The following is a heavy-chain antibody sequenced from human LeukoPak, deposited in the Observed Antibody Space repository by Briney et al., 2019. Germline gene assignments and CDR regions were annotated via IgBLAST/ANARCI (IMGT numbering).Heavy chain of an antibody. CDR3: AKDFGRRAAAAPPYFDY. CDR1: GFTFSSYA. CDR2: ISGSGGST. V-gene: IGHV3-23*01. D-gene: IGHD6-13*01. Sequence: GGSLRLSCAASGFTFSSYAMSWVRQAPGKGLEWVSAISGSGGSTYYADSVKGRFTISRDNSKNTLYLQMNSLRAEDTAVYYCAKDFGRRAAAAPPYFDYWGQGTLVTVS. J-gene: IGHJ4*02.